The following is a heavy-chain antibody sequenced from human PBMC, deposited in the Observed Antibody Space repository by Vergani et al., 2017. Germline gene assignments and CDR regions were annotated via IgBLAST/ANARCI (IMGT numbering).Heavy chain of an antibody. D-gene: IGHD5-12*01. V-gene: IGHV3-9*02. CDR1: GFTSDDYA. Sequence: EVQLVESGGGLVQPGRSLRISCAASGFTSDDYAMHWVRQAPGKGLEWVSGISWNSGSIGYADSVKGRFTISRDNAKNSLYLQMNSLRAEDMALYYCAKEMGGYDYGPLDYWGQGTLVTVSS. CDR3: AKEMGGYDYGPLDY. J-gene: IGHJ4*02. CDR2: ISWNSGSI.